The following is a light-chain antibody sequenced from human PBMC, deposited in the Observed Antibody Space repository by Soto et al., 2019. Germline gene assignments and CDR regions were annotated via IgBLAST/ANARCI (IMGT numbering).Light chain of an antibody. CDR3: QQYNSFSLIT. CDR1: QSISRW. CDR2: DAY. Sequence: DIPMTQSPSTLSASVGDRVPITCRASQSISRWLSWDQQKPGKAPKLLIYDAYSLESGVPSRFRGSGSGTEFTLTISNLQPDDFATYVCQQYNSFSLITFCQGTRLEIK. V-gene: IGKV1-5*01. J-gene: IGKJ5*01.